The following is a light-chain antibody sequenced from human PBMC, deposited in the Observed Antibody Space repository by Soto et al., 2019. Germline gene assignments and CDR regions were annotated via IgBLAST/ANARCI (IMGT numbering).Light chain of an antibody. V-gene: IGLV2-11*01. CDR1: SSDVGAYNY. CDR3: CSYAGSYTWV. CDR2: DVT. J-gene: IGLJ3*02. Sequence: QSALTQRRSVSGSPGQSVTISCTGTSSDVGAYNYVSWHQQHPGKAPKLMIYDVTKRPSGVPDRFSGSKSGNTASLTISGLQAEDEADYYCCSYAGSYTWVFGGGTKLTVL.